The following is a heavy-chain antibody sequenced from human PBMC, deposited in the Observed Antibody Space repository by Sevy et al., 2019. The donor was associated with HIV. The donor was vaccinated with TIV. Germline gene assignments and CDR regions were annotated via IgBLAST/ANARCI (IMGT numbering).Heavy chain of an antibody. J-gene: IGHJ4*02. CDR1: GFTFSNYN. CDR3: ARDSPSSNYFEF. Sequence: GGSLRLSCAASGFTFSNYNMNWVRQAPGKGLEWVSFITSSGNAIDYADSLKGRFTVSRDNAKNSLYLQMNSLRAEDTAVYYCARDSPSSNYFEFWGQGTLVTVSS. V-gene: IGHV3-48*01. D-gene: IGHD3-10*01. CDR2: ITSSGNAI.